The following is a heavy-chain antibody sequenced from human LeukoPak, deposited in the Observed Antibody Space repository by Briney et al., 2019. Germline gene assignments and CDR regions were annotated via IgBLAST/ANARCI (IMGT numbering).Heavy chain of an antibody. V-gene: IGHV3-30-3*02. CDR1: GFTFSSYG. CDR3: AKTFFSRGTGGPIYY. Sequence: PGGSLRLSCAASGFTFSSYGMHWVRQAPGKGLEWVAVISYDGSNKYYADSVKGRFTISRDNSKNTLYLQVNSLRAEDTAVYYCAKTFFSRGTGGPIYYWGQGTLGTVSS. D-gene: IGHD6-19*01. CDR2: ISYDGSNK. J-gene: IGHJ4*02.